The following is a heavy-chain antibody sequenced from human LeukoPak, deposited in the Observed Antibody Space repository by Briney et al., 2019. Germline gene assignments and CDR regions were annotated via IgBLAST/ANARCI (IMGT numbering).Heavy chain of an antibody. CDR2: IYYSGST. J-gene: IGHJ2*01. D-gene: IGHD4-23*01. Sequence: SETLSLTCTVSGGSISSYYWSWLRQPPGKGLEWIGYIYYSGSTNYNPSLKSRVTISVDTSKNQFSLKLSSVTAADTAVYYCARGGRWYPGVWYFDLWGRGTLVTVSS. CDR3: ARGGRWYPGVWYFDL. CDR1: GGSISSYY. V-gene: IGHV4-59*01.